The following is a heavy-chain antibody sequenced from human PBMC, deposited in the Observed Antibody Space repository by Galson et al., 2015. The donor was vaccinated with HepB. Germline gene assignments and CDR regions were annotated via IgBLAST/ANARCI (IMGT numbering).Heavy chain of an antibody. D-gene: IGHD3-22*01. V-gene: IGHV1-18*01. CDR2: ISAYNGNT. CDR1: GYTFTSYG. Sequence: SVTVSCKASGYTFTSYGISWVRQAPGQGLEWMGWISAYNGNTNYAQKLQGRVTMTTDTSTSTAYMELRSLRSDDTAVYYCARVATGGWLFSYYFDYWGQGTLVTVSS. CDR3: ARVATGGWLFSYYFDY. J-gene: IGHJ4*02.